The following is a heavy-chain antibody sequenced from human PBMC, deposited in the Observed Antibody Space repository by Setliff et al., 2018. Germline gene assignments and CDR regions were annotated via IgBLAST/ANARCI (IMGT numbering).Heavy chain of an antibody. CDR1: GGTFSSYA. Sequence: SVKVSCKASGGTFSSYAISWVRQAPGQGLEWMGRIIPIFGTANYAQKFQGRVTITADKSTSTAYMELSSLRSEDTAVYYCARGPFLEWLLYYDYWGQGTLVTVSS. CDR3: ARGPFLEWLLYYDY. D-gene: IGHD3-3*01. CDR2: IIPIFGTA. V-gene: IGHV1-69*06. J-gene: IGHJ4*02.